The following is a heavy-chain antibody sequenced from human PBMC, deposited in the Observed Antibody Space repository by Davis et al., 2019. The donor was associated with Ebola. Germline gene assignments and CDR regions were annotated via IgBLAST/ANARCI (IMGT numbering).Heavy chain of an antibody. J-gene: IGHJ4*02. CDR1: GFSFSYYA. Sequence: PGGSLRLSCAASGFSFSYYAMTWVRQAPGKGLEWVASIKEDGSEKNYVDSVKGRFTISRDNAENSLYLQMNSLRVEDTAVYHCAKYMGSSGVGYFDSWGQGGLVTVSS. D-gene: IGHD2-15*01. CDR2: IKEDGSEK. CDR3: AKYMGSSGVGYFDS. V-gene: IGHV3-7*01.